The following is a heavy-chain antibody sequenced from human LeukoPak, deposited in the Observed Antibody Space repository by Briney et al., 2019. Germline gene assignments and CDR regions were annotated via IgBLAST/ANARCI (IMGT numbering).Heavy chain of an antibody. CDR2: ISRSGGST. J-gene: IGHJ4*02. Sequence: GGSLRLSCAASGSTFSNYAMSWVRQAPGKGLEWVSGISRSGGSTYYADSVKGRFTISRDNFKSTLYLQMNSLRAEDTAVYYCANDFPQEDYWGQGTLVTVSS. CDR1: GSTFSNYA. CDR3: ANDFPQEDY. V-gene: IGHV3-23*01.